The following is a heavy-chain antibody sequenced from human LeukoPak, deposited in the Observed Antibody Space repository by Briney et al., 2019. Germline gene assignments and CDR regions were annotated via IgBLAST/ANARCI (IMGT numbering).Heavy chain of an antibody. CDR3: AKDPYSGSFEYFQH. J-gene: IGHJ1*01. V-gene: IGHV3-30*18. CDR1: GFTFSSYG. Sequence: GGSLRPSCAASGFTFSSYGMHWVRQAPGKGLEWVAVISHDGSKKYYADSVKGRFTISRDNSKNTLYLQMNSLRDEDTAVYYCAKDPYSGSFEYFQHWGQGTLVTVSS. CDR2: ISHDGSKK. D-gene: IGHD1-26*01.